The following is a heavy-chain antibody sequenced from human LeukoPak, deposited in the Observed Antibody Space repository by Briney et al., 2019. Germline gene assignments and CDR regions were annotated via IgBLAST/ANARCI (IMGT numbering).Heavy chain of an antibody. CDR3: AKAYRLGYCSSTSCPYYFDY. CDR2: IWYDGSNK. D-gene: IGHD2-2*01. Sequence: PGGSLRLSCAASGFTFSSYGMHWVRQAPGKGLEWVAVIWYDGSNKYYADSVKGRFTISRDNSKNTLYLQMNSQRAEDTAVYYCAKAYRLGYCSSTSCPYYFDYWGQGTLVTVSS. J-gene: IGHJ4*02. V-gene: IGHV3-33*06. CDR1: GFTFSSYG.